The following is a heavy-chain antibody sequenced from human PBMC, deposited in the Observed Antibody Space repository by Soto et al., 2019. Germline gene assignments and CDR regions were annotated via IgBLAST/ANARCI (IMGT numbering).Heavy chain of an antibody. Sequence: ASVKVSCKASGGTFSSYAISWVRQAPGQGLEWMGGIIPIFGTANYAQKFQGRVTITADESTSTAYMELSSLRSEDTAVYYCARGFGVVITNYYYYGMDVWGQGTTVTVSS. J-gene: IGHJ6*02. CDR1: GGTFSSYA. CDR2: IIPIFGTA. CDR3: ARGFGVVITNYYYYGMDV. D-gene: IGHD3-3*01. V-gene: IGHV1-69*13.